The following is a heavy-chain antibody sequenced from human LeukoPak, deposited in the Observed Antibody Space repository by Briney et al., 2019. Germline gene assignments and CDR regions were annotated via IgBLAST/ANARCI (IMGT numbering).Heavy chain of an antibody. J-gene: IGHJ4*02. V-gene: IGHV3-64*01. D-gene: IGHD1-26*01. CDR3: ARWEWELACFDY. CDR2: ISSNGGST. CDR1: GVTFSSYA. Sequence: PGGSLRLSCAASGVTFSSYAMHWVRQAPGKGLEYVSAISSNGGSTYYANSVKGRFTISRDNSKNTLYLQMGSLRAEDMAVYYCARWEWELACFDYWGQGTLVTVSS.